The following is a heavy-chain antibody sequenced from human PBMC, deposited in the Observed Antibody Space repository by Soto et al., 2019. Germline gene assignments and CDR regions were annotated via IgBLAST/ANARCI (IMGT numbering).Heavy chain of an antibody. D-gene: IGHD3-16*01. J-gene: IGHJ4*02. V-gene: IGHV1-18*01. CDR2: INPYNGNT. CDR3: ARDWFGIDY. Sequence: QVQLVQSGAGVKKPGASVKVSCKASGYTFTSYGISWVRQAPGQGHEWMGWINPYNGNTNYAQKLQGRVTMTTGTSTNTAYMELRSLRSDDTAAYYCARDWFGIDYWGQGTLVTVSS. CDR1: GYTFTSYG.